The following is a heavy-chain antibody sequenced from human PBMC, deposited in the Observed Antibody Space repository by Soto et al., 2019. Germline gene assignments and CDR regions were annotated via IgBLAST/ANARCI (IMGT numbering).Heavy chain of an antibody. D-gene: IGHD2-15*01. CDR2: MNPNRGHT. V-gene: IGHV1-8*01. CDR1: GYSFTDYD. J-gene: IGHJ5*02. Sequence: QVQLVQSGAEVKRPGASVKVSCKTSGYSFTDYDINWVRQAPGQGLEWMGWMNPNRGHTAYAQKFQGRVSMTRNTSMNTAYMELSGLRSDDTAVYYCAKTARGLLKGWWVDPWGQGTLVTVSS. CDR3: AKTARGLLKGWWVDP.